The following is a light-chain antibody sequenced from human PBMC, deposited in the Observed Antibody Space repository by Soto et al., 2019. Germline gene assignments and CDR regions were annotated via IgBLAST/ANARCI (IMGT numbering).Light chain of an antibody. Sequence: DIQMTQSPSSLSASVGDRVTITCRASQSINTKLNWYQQKPGKVPKRLIYAASSLQSGVPSRFSGSGSGTEFTLTISSLQPEDVAVYYCQQYSSIPITFGQGTRLEIK. V-gene: IGKV1-39*01. CDR3: QQYSSIPIT. J-gene: IGKJ5*01. CDR2: AAS. CDR1: QSINTK.